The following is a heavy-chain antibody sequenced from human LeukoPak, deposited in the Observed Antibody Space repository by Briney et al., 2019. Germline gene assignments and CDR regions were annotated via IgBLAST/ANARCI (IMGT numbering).Heavy chain of an antibody. J-gene: IGHJ3*02. CDR3: ARLAYDSSGYYPGGAFDI. V-gene: IGHV4-38-2*02. CDR1: GYSISSGYN. D-gene: IGHD3-22*01. Sequence: PSETLSLTCTVSGYSISSGYNWGWIQQPPGKGLEWIGSIYHSGSTYYNPSLKSRVTISVDTSKNQFSLKLSSVTAADTAVYYCARLAYDSSGYYPGGAFDIWGQGTMVTVSS. CDR2: IYHSGST.